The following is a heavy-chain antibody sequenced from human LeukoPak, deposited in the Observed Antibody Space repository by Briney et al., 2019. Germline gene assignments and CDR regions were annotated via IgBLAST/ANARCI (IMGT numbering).Heavy chain of an antibody. CDR3: ARCLCEWGITMVRGEFDY. CDR2: IKQDGSEK. J-gene: IGHJ4*02. CDR1: GFTFSSYW. Sequence: GGSLRLSCAASGFTFSSYWMSWVRQAPGKGLEWVANIKQDGSEKYYVDSVKGRFTISRDNAKNSLYLQMNGLRAEDTAVYYCARCLCEWGITMVRGEFDYWGQGTLVTVSS. D-gene: IGHD3-10*01. V-gene: IGHV3-7*01.